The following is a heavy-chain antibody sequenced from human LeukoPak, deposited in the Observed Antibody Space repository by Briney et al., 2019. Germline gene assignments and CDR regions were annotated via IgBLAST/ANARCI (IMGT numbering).Heavy chain of an antibody. J-gene: IGHJ6*03. Sequence: VASVKVSCKASGYTFTSYDINWVRQATGQGLEWMGWMNPDSGNTGYAQKFQGRVTMTRNTSISTAYMELSSQRSEDTAVYYCARGVRGRRYSSGLPDYYYYMDVWGKGTTVTVSS. CDR1: GYTFTSYD. CDR3: ARGVRGRRYSSGLPDYYYYMDV. D-gene: IGHD6-19*01. V-gene: IGHV1-8*01. CDR2: MNPDSGNT.